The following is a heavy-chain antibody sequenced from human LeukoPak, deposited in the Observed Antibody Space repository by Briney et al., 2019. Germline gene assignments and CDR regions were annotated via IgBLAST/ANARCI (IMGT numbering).Heavy chain of an antibody. D-gene: IGHD1-26*01. CDR1: GFTFSNYE. CDR3: ARDPKSPAEKSGTFDI. CDR2: IRSTGSIT. J-gene: IGHJ3*02. V-gene: IGHV3-48*03. Sequence: PGGSLRLSREGSGFTFSNYELNWVRQAPGKGREWLSFIRSTGSITRYADSVKGRFTISRDNAKNSLYLQMNSLRAEDTAVYDCARDPKSPAEKSGTFDIWGQGTMVTVSS.